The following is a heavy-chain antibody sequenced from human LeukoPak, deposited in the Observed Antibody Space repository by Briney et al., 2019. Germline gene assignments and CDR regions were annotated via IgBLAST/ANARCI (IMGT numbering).Heavy chain of an antibody. V-gene: IGHV1-2*04. D-gene: IGHD6-13*01. CDR3: ARGGIYSSSWYGFTDAFAI. CDR2: INPNSGGT. Sequence: ASVKVSCKACGYTFTGYYMQWVRQAPGQGLEWMGWINPNSGGTNYAQKFQGWVTMTRDTSISTAYMELSRLRSDDTAVYYCARGGIYSSSWYGFTDAFAIWGQGSMVTVSS. CDR1: GYTFTGYY. J-gene: IGHJ3*02.